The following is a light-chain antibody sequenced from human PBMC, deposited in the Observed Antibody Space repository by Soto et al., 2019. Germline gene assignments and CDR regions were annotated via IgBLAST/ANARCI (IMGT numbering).Light chain of an antibody. CDR3: QQSYSTPVT. Sequence: GDRVTITCRASQSISSYLNWYQQKPGKAPKLLIYAASSLQSGVPSRFSGSGSGTDFTLTISSLQPEDFATYYCQQSYSTPVTFGQGTKVDIK. CDR2: AAS. V-gene: IGKV1-39*01. CDR1: QSISSY. J-gene: IGKJ1*01.